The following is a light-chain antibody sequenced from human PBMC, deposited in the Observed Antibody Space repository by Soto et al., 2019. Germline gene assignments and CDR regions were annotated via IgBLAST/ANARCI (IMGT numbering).Light chain of an antibody. V-gene: IGLV2-14*01. CDR3: CSYRSTRTWV. CDR1: SSDIGSYNY. Sequence: QSALTQPASVSGSPGQSITIACTGTSSDIGSYNYVYWYQHYPGKAPRLLIYEVTNRPSGVSNRFSGSKSGNTASLTISGLQAEDDADYYCCSYRSTRTWVFGGGTKLTVL. J-gene: IGLJ3*02. CDR2: EVT.